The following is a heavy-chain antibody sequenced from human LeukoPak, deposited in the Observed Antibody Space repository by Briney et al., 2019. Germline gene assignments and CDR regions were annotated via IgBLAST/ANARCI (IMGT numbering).Heavy chain of an antibody. CDR1: GGSISSYY. V-gene: IGHV4-4*09. CDR3: AKLMSYYDSSGYYYDLFYYYMDV. CDR2: IYTSGST. J-gene: IGHJ6*03. D-gene: IGHD3-22*01. Sequence: SETLSLTCTVSGGSISSYYWSWIRQPPGKGLEWIGYIYTSGSTNYNPSLKSRVTISVDTSKNQFSLKLSSVTAADTAVYYCAKLMSYYDSSGYYYDLFYYYMDVWGQGTTVTVSS.